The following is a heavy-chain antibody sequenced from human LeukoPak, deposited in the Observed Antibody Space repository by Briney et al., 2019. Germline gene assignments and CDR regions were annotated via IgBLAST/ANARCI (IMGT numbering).Heavy chain of an antibody. J-gene: IGHJ4*02. CDR2: IIPIFGTA. D-gene: IGHD3-10*01. CDR3: AVPPYYGSGTPAGFDY. Sequence: GASVKVSCKASGYTFTDYYIHWVRQAPGQGLEWMGGIIPIFGTANYAQKFQGRVTITTDESTSTAYMELSSLRSEDTAVYYCAVPPYYGSGTPAGFDYWGQGTLVTVSS. V-gene: IGHV1-69*05. CDR1: GYTFTDYY.